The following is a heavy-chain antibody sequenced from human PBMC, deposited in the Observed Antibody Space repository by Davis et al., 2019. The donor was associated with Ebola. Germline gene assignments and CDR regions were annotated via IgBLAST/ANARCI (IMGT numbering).Heavy chain of an antibody. Sequence: GESLKISCKGSGYSFTSYWSSWVRQMPGKGLEWMGRIDPSDSYTNYSPSFQGHVTISADKSISTAYLQWSSLKASDTAMYYCAGQNYYYYGMDVWGQGTTVTVSS. J-gene: IGHJ6*02. CDR3: AGQNYYYYGMDV. CDR1: GYSFTSYW. V-gene: IGHV5-10-1*01. CDR2: IDPSDSYT.